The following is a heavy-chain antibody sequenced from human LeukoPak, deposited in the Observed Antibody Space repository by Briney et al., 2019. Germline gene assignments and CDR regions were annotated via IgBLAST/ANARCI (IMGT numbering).Heavy chain of an antibody. CDR2: IYYTGST. CDR1: GGSISSYY. Sequence: SETLSLTCTVSGGSISSYYWTRIRQPPGKGLEWIGYIYYTGSTNHNPSLKSRVTISVDTSKNQFSLKLSSVTAADTAVYYCVVYDFWSGYPDYWGQGILVTVSS. J-gene: IGHJ4*02. CDR3: VVYDFWSGYPDY. V-gene: IGHV4-59*01. D-gene: IGHD3-3*01.